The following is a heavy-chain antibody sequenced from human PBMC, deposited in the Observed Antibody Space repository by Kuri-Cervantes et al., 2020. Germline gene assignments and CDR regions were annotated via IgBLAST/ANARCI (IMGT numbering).Heavy chain of an antibody. D-gene: IGHD3-22*01. Sequence: SQTLSLTCAVYGGSFSGYYWSWIRQPPGKGLEWIGEINHSGSTNYNPSLKSRVFISVDTSKNQFSLKLSSVTAADTAVYYCARGFELNYYDSSGFYVDSWSQGTLVTVSS. J-gene: IGHJ4*02. V-gene: IGHV4-34*01. CDR3: ARGFELNYYDSSGFYVDS. CDR2: INHSGST. CDR1: GGSFSGYY.